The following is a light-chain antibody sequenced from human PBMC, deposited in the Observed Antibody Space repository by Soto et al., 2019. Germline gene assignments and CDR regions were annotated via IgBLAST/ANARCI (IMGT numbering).Light chain of an antibody. CDR3: ISYTTSSTLYV. V-gene: IGLV2-14*01. Sequence: QSALTQPPSASGSPGQSVTISCTGTSSDVGGYNYVSWYQQHPGKAPKLMIYEVSNRPSGVSNRFSGSKSGNTASLTISGLQAEDEADYYCISYTTSSTLYVFGTGTKLTVL. J-gene: IGLJ1*01. CDR1: SSDVGGYNY. CDR2: EVS.